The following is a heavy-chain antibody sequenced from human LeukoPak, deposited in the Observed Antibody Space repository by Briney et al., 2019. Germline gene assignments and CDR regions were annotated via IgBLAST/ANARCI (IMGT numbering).Heavy chain of an antibody. CDR3: AKEGSYYVS. Sequence: GGSLRLSCAASGFTFSDHYMDWVRQAPGKGLEWVSAISGSGGSTYYADSVKGRFTISRDNSKNTLYLQMNSLRAEDTAVYYCAKEGSYYVSWGQGTLVTVSS. CDR2: ISGSGGST. V-gene: IGHV3-23*01. CDR1: GFTFSDHY. J-gene: IGHJ4*02.